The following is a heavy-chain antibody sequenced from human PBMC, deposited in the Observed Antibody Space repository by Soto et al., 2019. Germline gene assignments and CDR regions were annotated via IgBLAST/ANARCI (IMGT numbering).Heavy chain of an antibody. V-gene: IGHV1-46*01. CDR2: INPRGGIT. CDR1: GYTFTSYY. Sequence: ASVKVSCKASGYTFTSYYIHCVRQAPGQGLEWMGIINPRGGITTYAQKFQGRLTMTGDTSTSTVYMELSSLTSEDTAMYHCASSPAYGSSWYGIPPDLSHGMDVWGQGTTVTVSS. D-gene: IGHD6-13*01. J-gene: IGHJ6*02. CDR3: ASSPAYGSSWYGIPPDLSHGMDV.